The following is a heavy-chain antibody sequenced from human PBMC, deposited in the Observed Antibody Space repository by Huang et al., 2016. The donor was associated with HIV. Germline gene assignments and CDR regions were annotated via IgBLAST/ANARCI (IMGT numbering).Heavy chain of an antibody. CDR3: AREAWASGVAHYFDY. V-gene: IGHV1-2*06. J-gene: IGHJ4*02. CDR1: GYSFTGHF. D-gene: IGHD3-10*01. CDR2: NDPSRGGI. Sequence: QVQLVQSGAEVKRPGASVKVSCKASGYSFTGHFIHWVRQAPGQGLGWRGRNDPSRGGIKWASRLQGRVSMTRDKSIGTAYMELSGLRSDDTAVFFCAREAWASGVAHYFDYWGPGTLVTVSS.